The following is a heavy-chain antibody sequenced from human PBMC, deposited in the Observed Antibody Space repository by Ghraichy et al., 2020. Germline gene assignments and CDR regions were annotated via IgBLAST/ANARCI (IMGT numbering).Heavy chain of an antibody. CDR1: GYTFTGYY. D-gene: IGHD6-19*01. CDR2: INPNSGGT. CDR3: ARAPEPEAVVPFDY. J-gene: IGHJ4*02. V-gene: IGHV1-2*02. Sequence: ASVKVSCKASGYTFTGYYMHWVRQAPGQGLEWMGWINPNSGGTNYAQKFQGRVTMTRDTSISTAYMELSRLRSDDTAVYYCARAPEPEAVVPFDYWGQGTLVTVSS.